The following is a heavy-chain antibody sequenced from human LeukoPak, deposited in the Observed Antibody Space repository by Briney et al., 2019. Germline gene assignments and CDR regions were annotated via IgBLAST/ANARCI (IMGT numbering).Heavy chain of an antibody. J-gene: IGHJ4*02. V-gene: IGHV4-34*01. CDR2: INHSGST. Sequence: PSETLSLTCAVYGGSFSGYYWSWIRQPPGKGLEWIGEINHSGSTNYNPSLKSRVTISVDTSKNQFSLKLSSVTAADTAVYYCARGRWYQTPYYFGYWGQGTLVTVSS. CDR1: GGSFSGYY. D-gene: IGHD2-15*01. CDR3: ARGRWYQTPYYFGY.